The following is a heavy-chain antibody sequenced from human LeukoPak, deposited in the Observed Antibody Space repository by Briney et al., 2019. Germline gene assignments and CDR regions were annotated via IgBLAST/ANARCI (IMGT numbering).Heavy chain of an antibody. Sequence: GGSLRLSCAASGFTFSSSAMSWVRQAPGRGLEWVSTISSSAENTYYADSVKGRFTISRDNSKNTLFLQMNSLGAEDTAVYYCAKAPRRFRGIIITPLYYFDYWGQGTLVTVSS. J-gene: IGHJ4*02. CDR3: AKAPRRFRGIIITPLYYFDY. CDR1: GFTFSSSA. V-gene: IGHV3-23*01. CDR2: ISSSAENT. D-gene: IGHD3-10*01.